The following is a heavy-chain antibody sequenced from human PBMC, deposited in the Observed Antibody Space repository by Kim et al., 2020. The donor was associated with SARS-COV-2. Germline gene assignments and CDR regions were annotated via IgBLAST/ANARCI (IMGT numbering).Heavy chain of an antibody. CDR2: IIPIFGTA. CDR3: AISQGYCSSTSCHAPNWFDP. J-gene: IGHJ5*02. D-gene: IGHD2-2*01. Sequence: SVKVSCKASGGTFSSYAISWVRQAPGQGLEWMGGIIPIFGTANYAQKFQGRVTITADESTSTAYMELSSLRSEDTAVYYCAISQGYCSSTSCHAPNWFDPWGQGTLVTVSS. V-gene: IGHV1-69*13. CDR1: GGTFSSYA.